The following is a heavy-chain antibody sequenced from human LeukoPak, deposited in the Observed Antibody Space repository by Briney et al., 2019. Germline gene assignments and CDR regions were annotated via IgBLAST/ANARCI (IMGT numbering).Heavy chain of an antibody. Sequence: GGSLRLSCAASGSIFSSYPMSWVRQAPGKGLEWVSAISGTAENTYYADSVKGRFSISRDNSRNTVHLQMNSLRPEDTAVYYCANQRGGFWGQGTLVTVSS. CDR3: ANQRGGF. CDR1: GSIFSSYP. J-gene: IGHJ4*02. V-gene: IGHV3-23*01. CDR2: ISGTAENT. D-gene: IGHD3-10*01.